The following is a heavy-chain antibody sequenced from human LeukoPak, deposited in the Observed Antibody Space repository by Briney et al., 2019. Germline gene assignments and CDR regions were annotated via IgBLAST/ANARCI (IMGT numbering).Heavy chain of an antibody. D-gene: IGHD6-19*01. J-gene: IGHJ3*02. CDR1: GFTFSSYG. CDR2: ISYDGSNK. Sequence: PGRSLRLSCAASGFTFSSYGMHWVRQAPGKGLEWVAVISYDGSNKYYADSVKGRFTISRDNSKNTLYLQMNSLRAEDTAVYYCATGHNTGYSSGFRAFDIWGQGTMVTVSS. V-gene: IGHV3-30*03. CDR3: ATGHNTGYSSGFRAFDI.